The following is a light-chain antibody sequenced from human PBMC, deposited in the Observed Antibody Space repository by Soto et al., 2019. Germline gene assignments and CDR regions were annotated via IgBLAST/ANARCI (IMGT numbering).Light chain of an antibody. Sequence: DIQMTQSPSTLSASVGDGVTITCRASQRISTWLAWYQQKPGKAPKLLSYDASSLETGVPSRFSGSGSGTEFALTINSLQPDDFATYYCQQYKSYWTCGHGTKVDIK. CDR3: QQYKSYWT. J-gene: IGKJ1*01. CDR2: DAS. CDR1: QRISTW. V-gene: IGKV1-5*01.